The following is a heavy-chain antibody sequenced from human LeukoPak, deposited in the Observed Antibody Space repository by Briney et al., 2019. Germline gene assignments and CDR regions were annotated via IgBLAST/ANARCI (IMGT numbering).Heavy chain of an antibody. CDR3: ATTKDYYDSSGYVNWFDP. D-gene: IGHD3-22*01. J-gene: IGHJ5*02. Sequence: ASVKVSCKVSGYTLTELSMHWVRQAPGKGLEWMGGFDPEDGETIYAQKFQGRVTMTEDTSTDTAYMELSSLRSEDTAVYYCATTKDYYDSSGYVNWFDPWGQGTLVTVSS. CDR2: FDPEDGET. V-gene: IGHV1-24*01. CDR1: GYTLTELS.